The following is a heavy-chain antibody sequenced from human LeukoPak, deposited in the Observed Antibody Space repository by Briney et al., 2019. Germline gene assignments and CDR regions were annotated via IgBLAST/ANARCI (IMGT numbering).Heavy chain of an antibody. CDR1: GDSVSSNLAT. Sequence: SQTLSLTCAISGDSVSSNLATWTWIRQSPSRGLEWLGRTYYRSKWYDDYAGSMKSRLTINPDTSKNQLSLQLNFVTPEDTAVYFCARALGVVFDYWGQGTLVTVSS. CDR3: ARALGVVFDY. J-gene: IGHJ4*02. V-gene: IGHV6-1*01. D-gene: IGHD2-8*01. CDR2: TYYRSKWYD.